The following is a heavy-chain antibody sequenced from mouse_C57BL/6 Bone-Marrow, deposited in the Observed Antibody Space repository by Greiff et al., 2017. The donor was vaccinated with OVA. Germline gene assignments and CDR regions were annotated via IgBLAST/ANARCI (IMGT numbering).Heavy chain of an antibody. CDR3: TTTTVGPYFDY. V-gene: IGHV14-4*01. D-gene: IGHD1-1*01. J-gene: IGHJ2*01. CDR2: IDPENGDT. CDR1: GFNIKDDY. Sequence: EVQLVESGAELVRPGASVKLSCTASGFNIKDDYMHWVKQRPEQGLEWIGWIDPENGDTEYASKFQGKATITADTSSNTAYLQLSSLTSEDTAVYYCTTTTVGPYFDYWGQGTTLTVSS.